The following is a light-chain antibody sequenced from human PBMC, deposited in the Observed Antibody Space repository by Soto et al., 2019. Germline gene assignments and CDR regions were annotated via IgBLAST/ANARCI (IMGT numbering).Light chain of an antibody. CDR2: EVS. Sequence: QSALTQPASVSGSPGQSIIISCTGTSSDIGDYNYVSWYQQHPGKAPKLLIYEVSHRPSGVSDRFSGSKSGNASSLTISVLQAEDEANYYCSSFTSSLTLVFGGGTKLTVL. J-gene: IGLJ2*01. CDR1: SSDIGDYNY. V-gene: IGLV2-14*01. CDR3: SSFTSSLTLV.